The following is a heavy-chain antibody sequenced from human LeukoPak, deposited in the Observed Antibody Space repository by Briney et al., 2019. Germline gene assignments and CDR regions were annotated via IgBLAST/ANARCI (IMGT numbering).Heavy chain of an antibody. CDR3: ARARRVVVGAPYYFDY. J-gene: IGHJ4*02. Sequence: SETLSLTCAVSGGSISSSNWWSWVRQPPGKGLEWIGDVYHSGSTNYNPSLKSRVSISVDKSKNQFSLKLSSVTAADTAVYYCARARRVVVGAPYYFDYWGQGNLVTVSS. V-gene: IGHV4-4*02. CDR1: GGSISSSNW. CDR2: VYHSGST. D-gene: IGHD2-15*01.